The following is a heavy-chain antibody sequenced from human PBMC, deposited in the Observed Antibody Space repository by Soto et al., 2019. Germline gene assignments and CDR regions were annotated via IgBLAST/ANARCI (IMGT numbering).Heavy chain of an antibody. Sequence: ASVKVSCKTSGYTFTNYHIHWVRQAPGQGLEWLGIINPSDGGTGYAQKFQGRVTMTRDTSTSTVYMDMSSLRSEDTAVYYCARVAHQSLDYWGLGTLVT. V-gene: IGHV1-46*01. D-gene: IGHD5-12*01. CDR2: INPSDGGT. J-gene: IGHJ4*02. CDR3: ARVAHQSLDY. CDR1: GYTFTNYH.